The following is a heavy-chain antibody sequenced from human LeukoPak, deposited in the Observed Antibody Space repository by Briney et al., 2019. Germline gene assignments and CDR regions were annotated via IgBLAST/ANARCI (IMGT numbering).Heavy chain of an antibody. Sequence: GASVKVSCKASGYTFTTYDINWVRQATGQGLEWMGWMNPNSGNTGYAQKFQGRVTMTRNTSISTAYMELRSLRSDDTAVYYCARDPLYSSNWYVVPDYWGQGTLVTVSS. CDR2: MNPNSGNT. D-gene: IGHD6-13*01. V-gene: IGHV1-8*01. CDR3: ARDPLYSSNWYVVPDY. J-gene: IGHJ4*02. CDR1: GYTFTTYD.